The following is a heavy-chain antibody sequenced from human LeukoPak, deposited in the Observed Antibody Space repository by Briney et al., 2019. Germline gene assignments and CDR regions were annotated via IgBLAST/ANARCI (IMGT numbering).Heavy chain of an antibody. J-gene: IGHJ3*01. V-gene: IGHV4-59*08. CDR3: ARHFTYCYDSSGYPRDAFDV. CDR2: MYYSGSS. D-gene: IGHD3-22*01. CDR1: GGSISGYY. Sequence: SETLSLTCSVSGGSISGYYWSWIRQSPGKGLVWIGYMYYSGSSNYNPSLKSRVTISIDMSTNQFSLKLSSVTAADTALYYCARHFTYCYDSSGYPRDAFDVWGQGTMVTVSS.